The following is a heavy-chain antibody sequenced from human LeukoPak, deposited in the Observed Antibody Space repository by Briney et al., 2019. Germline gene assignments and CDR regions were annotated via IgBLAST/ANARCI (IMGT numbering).Heavy chain of an antibody. CDR1: GYTFTSYG. CDR2: ISAYNGNT. V-gene: IGHV1-18*01. J-gene: IGHJ4*02. CDR3: ARDDSSGTPLDY. Sequence: ASVKVSCEASGYTFTSYGISWVRQAPGQGLEWMGWISAYNGNTNYAQKLQGRVTMTTDTSTSTAYMELRSLRSDDTAVYYCARDDSSGTPLDYWGQGTLVTVSS. D-gene: IGHD3-22*01.